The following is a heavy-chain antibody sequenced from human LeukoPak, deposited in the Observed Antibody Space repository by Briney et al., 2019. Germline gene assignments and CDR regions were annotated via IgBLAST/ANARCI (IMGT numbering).Heavy chain of an antibody. CDR1: GYTFTGYY. Sequence: ASVKVSCKASGYTFTGYYMHWVRQAPGQGLEWMGWINPNSGGTNYAQKFQGRVTMTRDTSISTAYMELSRLRSDDTALYYCARDSSGYYFKSSWYFDLWGRGTLVTVSS. D-gene: IGHD3-22*01. CDR3: ARDSSGYYFKSSWYFDL. CDR2: INPNSGGT. V-gene: IGHV1-2*02. J-gene: IGHJ2*01.